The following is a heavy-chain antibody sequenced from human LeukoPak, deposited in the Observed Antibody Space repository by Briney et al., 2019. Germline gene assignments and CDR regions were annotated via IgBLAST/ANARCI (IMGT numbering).Heavy chain of an antibody. V-gene: IGHV3-21*04. D-gene: IGHD1-26*01. CDR3: AKDVGKWESLHFFDY. CDR1: GFTFSSYS. J-gene: IGHJ4*02. Sequence: GGSLRLSCAASGFTFSSYSMNWVRQAPGKGLEWVSSISSSSSYIYYADSVKGRSTISRDNSRNTLYLQMNSLRGDDTAVYYCAKDVGKWESLHFFDYWGQGTLVTVSS. CDR2: ISSSSSYI.